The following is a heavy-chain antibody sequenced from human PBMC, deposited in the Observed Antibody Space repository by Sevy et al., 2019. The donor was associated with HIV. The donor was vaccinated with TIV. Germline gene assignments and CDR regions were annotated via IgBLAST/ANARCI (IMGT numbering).Heavy chain of an antibody. CDR3: AKGSSATGYNP. D-gene: IGHD2-15*01. CDR1: GFTFSDAI. J-gene: IGHJ5*02. CDR2: IRGNGVST. Sequence: GGSLRLSCAASGFTFSDAIMTWGRQAPGKGLEWVSSIRGNGVSTYYADSVKGRFTISRANSKNTLYLQMNSLRAEDMAIYYGAKGSSATGYNPWGQGTLVTVSS. V-gene: IGHV3-23*01.